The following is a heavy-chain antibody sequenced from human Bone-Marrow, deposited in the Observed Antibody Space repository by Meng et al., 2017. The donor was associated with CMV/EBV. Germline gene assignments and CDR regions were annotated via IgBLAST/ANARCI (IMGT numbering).Heavy chain of an antibody. J-gene: IGHJ5*02. CDR3: AGVTVTTGGWFDP. CDR1: GGTFSSYA. D-gene: IGHD4-11*01. V-gene: IGHV1-69*10. CDR2: IIPILGIA. Sequence: SVKVSCKASGGTFSSYAISWVRQAHGQGLEWMGGIIPILGIANYAQKFQGRVTITADKSTSTAYMELSSLRSEDTAVYYCAGVTVTTGGWFDPWGQGTLVTVSS.